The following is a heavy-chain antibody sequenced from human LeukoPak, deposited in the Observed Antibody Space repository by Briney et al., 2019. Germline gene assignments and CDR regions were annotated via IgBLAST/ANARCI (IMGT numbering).Heavy chain of an antibody. CDR3: AKDSGWIQFIE. V-gene: IGHV3-23*01. J-gene: IGHJ4*02. CDR2: VTPSGDPT. D-gene: IGHD5-24*01. Sequence: GGSLSLSCAGSGFSFSASGMNWVRQAPGKGLEWVSGVTPSGDPTYYADSVKGRFIISRDNSKTTMYLQMNSLRAEDTGVYYCAKDSGWIQFIEWGQGTSVTVSS. CDR1: GFSFSASG.